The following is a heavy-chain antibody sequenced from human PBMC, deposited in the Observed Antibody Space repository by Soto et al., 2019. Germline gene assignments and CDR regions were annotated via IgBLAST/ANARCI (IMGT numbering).Heavy chain of an antibody. J-gene: IGHJ5*02. CDR1: GGSISSYY. V-gene: IGHV4-59*01. Sequence: SETLSLTCTVSGGSISSYYWSWIRQPPGKGLEWIGYIYYSGSTNYNPSLKSRVTISVDTSKNQFSLKLSSVTAADTAVYYCASGRIAADPTGNWFDPWGQGTLVTVSS. CDR3: ASGRIAADPTGNWFDP. CDR2: IYYSGST. D-gene: IGHD6-13*01.